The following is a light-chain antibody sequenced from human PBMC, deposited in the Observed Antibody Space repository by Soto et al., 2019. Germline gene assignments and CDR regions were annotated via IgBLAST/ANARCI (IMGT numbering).Light chain of an antibody. CDR1: SSDVGDYTY. CDR2: DVN. CDR3: SSYAGNNHYV. V-gene: IGLV2-8*01. Sequence: QSALTQPPSASGSPGQSVTISCTRSSSDVGDYTYVSWYQQHPARAPKLIIYDVNQRPSGVPDRFSGSKSGNTASLTVSGLQAEDEADYYCSSYAGNNHYVFGTGTKLTVL. J-gene: IGLJ1*01.